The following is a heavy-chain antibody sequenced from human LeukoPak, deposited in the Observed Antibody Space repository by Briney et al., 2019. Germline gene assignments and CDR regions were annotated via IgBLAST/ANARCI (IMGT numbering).Heavy chain of an antibody. V-gene: IGHV4-39*01. Sequence: SETLSLTCTVSGGSISSSSYYWGWIRQPPGKGRECIGSIYYSRSTYYNPSLQSRVTISVDTSKNQFSLKLNSVTAADTAVYYCASFYCSGGSCYQYYSYYYMDVWGKGTTVTISS. CDR3: ASFYCSGGSCYQYYSYYYMDV. CDR2: IYYSRST. D-gene: IGHD2-15*01. J-gene: IGHJ6*03. CDR1: GGSISSSSYY.